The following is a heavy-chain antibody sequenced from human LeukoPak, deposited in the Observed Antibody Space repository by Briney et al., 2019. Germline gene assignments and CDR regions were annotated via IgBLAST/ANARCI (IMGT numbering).Heavy chain of an antibody. CDR1: GGSISSGSYY. CDR2: IYTSGST. J-gene: IGHJ4*02. V-gene: IGHV4-61*02. D-gene: IGHD3-10*01. CDR3: AREDYYGSGGDY. Sequence: SETLSLTCTVSGGSISSGSYYWSWIRQPAGKGLEWIGRIYTSGSTNYNPSLKSRVTISVDKSKNQFSLKLSSVTAADTAVYYCAREDYYGSGGDYWGQGTLVTVSS.